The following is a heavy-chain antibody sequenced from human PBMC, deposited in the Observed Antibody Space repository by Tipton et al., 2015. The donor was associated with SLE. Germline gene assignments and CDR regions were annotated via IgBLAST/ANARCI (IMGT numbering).Heavy chain of an antibody. CDR1: GGSISLHY. V-gene: IGHV4-59*11. Sequence: TLSLTCTVSGGSISLHYWSWIRQPPGKGLEWIGYISSSGNTNYNPSLKSRVTISADTSKNQFSLKLTSVTAADTAIYYCARLGIVIVPAATYYYGMDVWGQGTTVTVSS. J-gene: IGHJ6*02. D-gene: IGHD2-2*01. CDR3: ARLGIVIVPAATYYYGMDV. CDR2: ISSSGNT.